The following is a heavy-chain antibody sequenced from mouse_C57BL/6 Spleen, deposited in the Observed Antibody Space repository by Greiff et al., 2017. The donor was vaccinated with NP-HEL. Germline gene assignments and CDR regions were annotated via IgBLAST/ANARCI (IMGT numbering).Heavy chain of an antibody. D-gene: IGHD2-4*01. J-gene: IGHJ4*01. Sequence: EVNVVESEGGLVQPGSSMKLSCTASGFTFSDYYMAWVRQVPEKGLEWVANINYDGSSTYYLDSLKSRFIISRDNAKNILYLQMSSLKSEDTATYYCAREDYDDGGYAMDYWGQGTSVTVSS. CDR3: AREDYDDGGYAMDY. CDR1: GFTFSDYY. CDR2: INYDGSST. V-gene: IGHV5-16*01.